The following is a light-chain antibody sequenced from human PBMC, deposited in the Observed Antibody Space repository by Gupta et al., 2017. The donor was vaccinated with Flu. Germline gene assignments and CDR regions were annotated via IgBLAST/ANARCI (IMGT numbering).Light chain of an antibody. Sequence: SSAVWATISYRANQTCRDNYNNENCLAWYQQKPGQPPKVLIYWASTWGSGVPDRFSGSGSGTDFTLTISSLQADDVAIYYCQQYYDYPRTFGQGTKVEIK. CDR1: QTCRDNYNNENC. CDR2: WAS. J-gene: IGKJ1*01. V-gene: IGKV4-1*01. CDR3: QQYYDYPRT.